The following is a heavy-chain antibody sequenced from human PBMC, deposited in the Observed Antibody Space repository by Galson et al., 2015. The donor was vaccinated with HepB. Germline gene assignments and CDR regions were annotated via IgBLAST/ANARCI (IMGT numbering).Heavy chain of an antibody. D-gene: IGHD6-19*01. CDR2: IYPDDSDT. CDR3: ARRSRGWNWYFDL. J-gene: IGHJ2*01. CDR1: GYTFINHW. Sequence: QSGAEVKKPGESLKISCQASGYTFINHWIGWVRQIPGKGLEWMGIIYPDDSDTRYSPSFQGQVTISVDKSINVAYPQWRSLRASDTAMYYCARRSRGWNWYFDLWGRGTLVTVAS. V-gene: IGHV5-51*03.